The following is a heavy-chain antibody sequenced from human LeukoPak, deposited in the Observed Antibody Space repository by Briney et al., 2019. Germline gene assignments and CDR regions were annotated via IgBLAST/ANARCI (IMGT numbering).Heavy chain of an antibody. D-gene: IGHD3-10*01. CDR2: INSRSSAI. V-gene: IGHV3-48*02. CDR3: AGASWVGEWIR. CDR1: GITFSTYS. J-gene: IGHJ4*02. Sequence: GGPLSLSCAASGITFSTYSFNRVRQAPGKGLGWLSYINSRSSAIYYADSVKGRFTISRDNGKNSVYLQMSGLRDEDTAVYYCAGASWVGEWIRWGQGTQVTVSS.